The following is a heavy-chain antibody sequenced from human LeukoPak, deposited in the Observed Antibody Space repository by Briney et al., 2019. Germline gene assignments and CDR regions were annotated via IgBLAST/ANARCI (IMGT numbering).Heavy chain of an antibody. CDR2: IYYSGST. CDR1: GGSVSGYY. J-gene: IGHJ4*02. V-gene: IGHV4-59*02. Sequence: KPSETLSLTCSVSGGSVSGYYWSWIRQPPGKGPEWSGDIYYSGSTNYNPSLKSRVTRSVDTSKNQFSLKLSSVTAADTAVYYCARLARAIVVVPAAADYWGQGTLVTVSS. CDR3: ARLARAIVVVPAAADY. D-gene: IGHD2-2*01.